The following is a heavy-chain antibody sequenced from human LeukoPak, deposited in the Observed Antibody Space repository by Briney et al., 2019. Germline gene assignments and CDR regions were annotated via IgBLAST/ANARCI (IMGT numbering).Heavy chain of an antibody. CDR1: GGSFSGYY. D-gene: IGHD1-26*01. Sequence: SETLSLTCAVYGGSFSGYYWSWIRQPPGKGLEWIGEINHSGSTNYNPSLKSRVAISVDTSKNQFSLKLSSVTAADTAVYYCARVVGYLFDYWGQGTLVTVSS. CDR3: ARVVGYLFDY. CDR2: INHSGST. V-gene: IGHV4-34*01. J-gene: IGHJ4*02.